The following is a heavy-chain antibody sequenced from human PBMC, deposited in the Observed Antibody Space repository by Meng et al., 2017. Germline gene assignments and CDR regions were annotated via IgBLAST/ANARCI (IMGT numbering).Heavy chain of an antibody. Sequence: SETLSLTCAVSGGSISSSNWWSWVRQPPGKGLEWIGYIYYSGSTNYNPSLKSRVTISVDTSKNQFSLKLCSVTAADTAVYYCARSDPGKCFDYWGQGTLVTVSS. CDR1: GGSISSSNW. J-gene: IGHJ4*02. V-gene: IGHV4-4*02. CDR2: IYYSGST. CDR3: ARSDPGKCFDY.